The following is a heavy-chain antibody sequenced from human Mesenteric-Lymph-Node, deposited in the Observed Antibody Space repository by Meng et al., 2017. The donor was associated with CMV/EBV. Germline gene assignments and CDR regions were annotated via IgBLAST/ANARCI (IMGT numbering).Heavy chain of an antibody. CDR1: GFTFSSYS. D-gene: IGHD2-2*01. V-gene: IGHV3-48*04. J-gene: IGHJ3*02. CDR3: ARTLGYCSSTSCPDAFDI. Sequence: GGSLRLSCAASGFTFSSYSMNWVRQAPGKGLEWVSYISSSSTIYYADSVKGRFTISRDNAKNSLYLQMNSLRAEDTAVYYCARTLGYCSSTSCPDAFDIWGQGTMVTVSS. CDR2: ISSSSTI.